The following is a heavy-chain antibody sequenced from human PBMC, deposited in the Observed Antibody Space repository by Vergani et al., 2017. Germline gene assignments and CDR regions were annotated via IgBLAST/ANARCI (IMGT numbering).Heavy chain of an antibody. Sequence: EVQLVESGGGLVQPGRSLRLSCAASGFTFDDYAMHWVRQAPGKGLEWVSGISWNSGSIGYADSVKGRFTISRDNAKNSLYLQMNSLRAEDTAVYYCARDGYYDFWSGYYMADYWGQGTLVTVSS. D-gene: IGHD3-3*01. CDR2: ISWNSGSI. CDR3: ARDGYYDFWSGYYMADY. V-gene: IGHV3-9*01. CDR1: GFTFDDYA. J-gene: IGHJ4*02.